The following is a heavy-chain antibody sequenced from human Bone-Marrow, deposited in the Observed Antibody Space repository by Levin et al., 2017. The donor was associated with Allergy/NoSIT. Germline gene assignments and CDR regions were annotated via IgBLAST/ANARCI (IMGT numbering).Heavy chain of an antibody. Sequence: RTGESLRLSCKASGYSFTHYAINWVRQAPGQGLEWMGWINIHTGNPTYVQAFTGRFVFSFDTSVSTAYLQISSLKAEDTAVYYCARELPYFSASGSSRPPLDAFDIWGQGTRVTVSS. D-gene: IGHD3-16*02. CDR1: GYSFTHYA. CDR3: ARELPYFSASGSSRPPLDAFDI. V-gene: IGHV7-4-1*02. J-gene: IGHJ3*02. CDR2: INIHTGNP.